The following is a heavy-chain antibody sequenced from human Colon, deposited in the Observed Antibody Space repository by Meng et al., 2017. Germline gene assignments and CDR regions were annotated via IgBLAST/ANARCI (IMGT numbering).Heavy chain of an antibody. D-gene: IGHD6-19*01. Sequence: QVQLQESGPGLCKPSQPLSLTCTVSGGSISSGGYYWSWIRQHPGKGLEWIGYIYYSGSTYYNPSLESRVIMSLDKSKNQLSLRLTSVAAADTAVYYCARHGGWHFDYWGQGALVTVSS. CDR1: GGSISSGGYY. CDR3: ARHGGWHFDY. CDR2: IYYSGST. J-gene: IGHJ4*02. V-gene: IGHV4-31*03.